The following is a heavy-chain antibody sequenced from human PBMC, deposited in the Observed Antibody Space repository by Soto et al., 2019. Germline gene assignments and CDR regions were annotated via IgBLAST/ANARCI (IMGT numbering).Heavy chain of an antibody. CDR3: SRDGHCTTTSSYGDWFDH. Sequence: EVQLLESGGGLVQPGGTLRLSCAASGFTFSTYWMHWIRQVPGKGLEWVSRINSDASHTYYADSVKGRFTISRDNAKNTLHLEMNSLRAEDTAVYYCSRDGHCTTTSSYGDWFDHWGQGTVVTVSS. D-gene: IGHD2-2*01. CDR2: INSDASHT. V-gene: IGHV3-74*01. J-gene: IGHJ5*02. CDR1: GFTFSTYW.